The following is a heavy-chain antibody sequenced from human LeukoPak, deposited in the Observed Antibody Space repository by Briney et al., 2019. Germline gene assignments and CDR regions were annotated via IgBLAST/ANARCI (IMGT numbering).Heavy chain of an antibody. CDR1: GGSISSYY. Sequence: SETLSLTCTVSGGSISSYYWSWLRQPPGKGLEWIGYIYHSGSTNYNPSLKSRVTISVDTSKNQFSLKLSSVTAADTAVYYCARERLDYFDYWGQGTLVTVSS. D-gene: IGHD5-12*01. V-gene: IGHV4-59*01. CDR2: IYHSGST. J-gene: IGHJ4*02. CDR3: ARERLDYFDY.